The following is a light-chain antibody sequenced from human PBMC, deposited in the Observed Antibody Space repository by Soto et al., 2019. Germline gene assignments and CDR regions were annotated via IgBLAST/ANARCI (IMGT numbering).Light chain of an antibody. CDR2: SAS. CDR3: QQRYSPPPIT. V-gene: IGKV1-39*01. CDR1: KTISNY. J-gene: IGKJ5*01. Sequence: DLQVTNSPSSLCAAIEGRVSITCHESKTISNYLNWYQKKPGKAPQLLIYSASTLQRGVSSRFSGSGSGTYFTLTIGSLQPEDAATYYCQQRYSPPPITFGQGTRLEI.